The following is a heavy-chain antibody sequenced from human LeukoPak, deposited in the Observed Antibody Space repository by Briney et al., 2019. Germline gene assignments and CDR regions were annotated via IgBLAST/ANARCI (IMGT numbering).Heavy chain of an antibody. V-gene: IGHV3-23*01. CDR2: ITASDDNT. Sequence: GGSLRLSCAASGFTFSSCAMSWVRQAPGKGLEWVSTITASDDNTYYADSVKGRFTISRDSSKNTLYLQMNSLRAEDTAVYYCAKQDGYNVDYYFDYWGQGTLVTVSS. CDR1: GFTFSSCA. J-gene: IGHJ4*02. D-gene: IGHD5-24*01. CDR3: AKQDGYNVDYYFDY.